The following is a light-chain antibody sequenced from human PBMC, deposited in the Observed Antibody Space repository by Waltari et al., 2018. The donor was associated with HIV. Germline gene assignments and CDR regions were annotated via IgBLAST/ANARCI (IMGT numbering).Light chain of an antibody. CDR1: QSLLHSNGYNY. Sequence: DIVMTQSPLSLPVTPGEPASISCRSSQSLLHSNGYNYLDWYLQKPGQSPQLLIYLGSNRASGVPDRFSGSGSGTDFTLTISSVQAEDVAAYYCQQHYSNPYTFGQGTRLEIK. V-gene: IGKV2-28*01. CDR2: LGS. CDR3: QQHYSNPYT. J-gene: IGKJ2*01.